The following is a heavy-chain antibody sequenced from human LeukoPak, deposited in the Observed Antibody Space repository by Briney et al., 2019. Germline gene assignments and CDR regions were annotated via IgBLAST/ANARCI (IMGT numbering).Heavy chain of an antibody. CDR1: GYSLTELS. CDR3: ATGPGYSSGCYVWGISGY. CDR2: FDPEDEKR. D-gene: IGHD6-25*01. J-gene: IGHJ4*02. V-gene: IGHV1-24*01. Sequence: ASVKVSCKVSGYSLTELSIHWVRQAPGKGLEWMGGFDPEDEKRVYAQKFQGRVTMTEDTSTDTAYMELNSLRSEDTAVYFCATGPGYSSGCYVWGISGYWGQGTLVTVSS.